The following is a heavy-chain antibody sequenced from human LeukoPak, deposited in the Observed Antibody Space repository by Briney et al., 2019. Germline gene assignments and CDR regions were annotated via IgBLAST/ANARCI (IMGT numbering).Heavy chain of an antibody. J-gene: IGHJ4*02. D-gene: IGHD3-16*01. CDR3: ARHWGKREPPFDY. Sequence: PSETLSLTCTVSGDSISSYYWSWIRQPPGKGLEWIGYVYYSGSTNYNPSLKSRVTISVDTSKNQFSLHLSSVTAADTAVYYCARHWGKREPPFDYWGQGTLVTVSS. CDR2: VYYSGST. V-gene: IGHV4-59*08. CDR1: GDSISSYY.